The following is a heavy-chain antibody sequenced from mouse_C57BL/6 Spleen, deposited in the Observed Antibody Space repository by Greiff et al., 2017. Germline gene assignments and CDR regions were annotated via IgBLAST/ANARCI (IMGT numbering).Heavy chain of an antibody. Sequence: VKLQESGPELVKPGASVKLSCKASGYTFTSYDINWVKQRPGQGLEWIGWIYPRDGSTKYNEKFKGKATLTVDTSSSTAYMELHSLTSEDSAVYFCASYYYGSSYWYFDVWGTGTTVTVSS. D-gene: IGHD1-1*01. CDR2: IYPRDGST. V-gene: IGHV1-85*01. J-gene: IGHJ1*03. CDR1: GYTFTSYD. CDR3: ASYYYGSSYWYFDV.